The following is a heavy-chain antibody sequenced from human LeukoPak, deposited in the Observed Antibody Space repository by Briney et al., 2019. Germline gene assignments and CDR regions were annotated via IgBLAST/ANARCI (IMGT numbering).Heavy chain of an antibody. CDR1: GGSISSGVYY. CDR2: IYYSGST. J-gene: IGHJ6*02. Sequence: SETLSLTCTVSGGSISSGVYYWTWIRQHPGRGLEGIGYIYYSGSTYYNPSLKSRVSISVDTSKNQFSLKVSSVTAADTAVYYCARDVKSSGYNYYGMDVWGQGTTVTVSS. V-gene: IGHV4-31*03. CDR3: ARDVKSSGYNYYGMDV. D-gene: IGHD6-19*01.